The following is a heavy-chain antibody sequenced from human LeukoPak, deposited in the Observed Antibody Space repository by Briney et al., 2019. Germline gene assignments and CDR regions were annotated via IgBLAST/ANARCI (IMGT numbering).Heavy chain of an antibody. Sequence: GGSLRLSCVVSGVTFSSYAMGWIRQPPPKRLDWDSAISGSGGSTYYADSVKGRFTISRDNSKNTLYLQMNSLRADDTAVYYCAKGPLIEVAGTTWDYWGQGTLVTVSS. J-gene: IGHJ4*02. CDR2: ISGSGGST. CDR1: GVTFSSYA. V-gene: IGHV3-23*01. D-gene: IGHD6-19*01. CDR3: AKGPLIEVAGTTWDY.